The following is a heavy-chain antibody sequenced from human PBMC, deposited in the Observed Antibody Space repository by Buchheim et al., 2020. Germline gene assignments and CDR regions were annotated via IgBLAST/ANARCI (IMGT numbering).Heavy chain of an antibody. D-gene: IGHD6-19*01. Sequence: EVQLVQSGAEVKKAGESLKISCKGSGYSFSTYWIAWVRQMPGKGLEWMGIIFPSDSDTRYSPSFQGRGTISADKSISNAYLQWSSLKASDTAMYYCARRGQWPDWYFDLWGRGTL. CDR2: IFPSDSDT. V-gene: IGHV5-51*01. CDR3: ARRGQWPDWYFDL. J-gene: IGHJ2*01. CDR1: GYSFSTYW.